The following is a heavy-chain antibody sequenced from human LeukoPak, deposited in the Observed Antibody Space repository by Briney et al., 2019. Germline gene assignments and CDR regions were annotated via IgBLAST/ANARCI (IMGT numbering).Heavy chain of an antibody. CDR2: ISFSGST. V-gene: IGHV4-59*11. Sequence: PSETLSLTCSVSGGSISSHYWSWIRQPPGKGLEWIGYISFSGSTNYNTSLKSRVTISLDAPKNQFSLTLSSVTAADTAVYYCARAPGGYSYGALYYFDYWGQGILVTVSS. CDR1: GGSISSHY. D-gene: IGHD5-12*01. J-gene: IGHJ4*02. CDR3: ARAPGGYSYGALYYFDY.